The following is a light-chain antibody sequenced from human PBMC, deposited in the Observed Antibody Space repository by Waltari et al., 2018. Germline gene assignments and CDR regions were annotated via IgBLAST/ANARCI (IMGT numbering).Light chain of an antibody. CDR3: MIWHSSASV. Sequence: QAVLTQPSSLSASPGASVRLTCTLHSGINVADRKIYWDQQKPGEPPQYLLRFRSDLDTHQASGHSSSLSGSKDASANEGISLISGLQSEDEDDYYCMIWHSSASVFGGGTTLTVL. V-gene: IGLV5-45*03. CDR2: FRSDLDT. J-gene: IGLJ2*01. CDR1: SGINVADRK.